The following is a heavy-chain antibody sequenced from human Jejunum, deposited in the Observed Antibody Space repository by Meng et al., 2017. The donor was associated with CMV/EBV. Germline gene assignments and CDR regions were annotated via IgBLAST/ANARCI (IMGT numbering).Heavy chain of an antibody. J-gene: IGHJ6*02. Sequence: GFSFSAINMNWVRQAPGKGLEWVASISSTGSYIYYADSLKGRFTISRDNAKNLLYLQMNSLRAEDTAVYYCANQLPWNYYYGMDLWGQGTTVTVSS. CDR3: ANQLPWNYYYGMDL. D-gene: IGHD1-1*01. V-gene: IGHV3-21*06. CDR2: ISSTGSYI. CDR1: GFSFSAIN.